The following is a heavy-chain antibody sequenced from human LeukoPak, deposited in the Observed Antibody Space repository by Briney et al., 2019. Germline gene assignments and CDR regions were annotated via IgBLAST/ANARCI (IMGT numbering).Heavy chain of an antibody. V-gene: IGHV3-23*01. CDR3: VKDNPLDY. CDR2: ISGSGGGT. D-gene: IGHD1-14*01. CDR1: EFTFSSYA. Sequence: QSGGSLRLSCAASEFTFSSYAMNWVRQAPGKGLEWVSAISGSGGGTYYADSVKGRFTISRDNAKNSLYLQMNSLRAEDTAVYYCVKDNPLDYWGQGTLVIVSS. J-gene: IGHJ4*02.